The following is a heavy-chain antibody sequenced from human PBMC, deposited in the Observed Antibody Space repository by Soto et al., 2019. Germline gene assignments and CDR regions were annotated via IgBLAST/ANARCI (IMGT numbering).Heavy chain of an antibody. D-gene: IGHD3-22*01. CDR2: IYYSGST. CDR1: GGSISMYY. J-gene: IGHJ4*02. CDR3: ARHLSSGSPSDY. Sequence: AAETLSLTCPVSGGSISMYYWSWIRQPPGKGLEWIGYIYYSGSTNYNPTHKSRVTISVDTSKMLFSLKLSSVTAAVTAVYYCARHLSSGSPSDYWGQGTLVTVSS. V-gene: IGHV4-59*08.